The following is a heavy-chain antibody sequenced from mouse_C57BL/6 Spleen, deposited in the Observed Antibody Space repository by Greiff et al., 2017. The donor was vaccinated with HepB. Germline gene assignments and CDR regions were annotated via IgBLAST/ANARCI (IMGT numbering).Heavy chain of an antibody. V-gene: IGHV14-1*01. CDR3: PTLDSSGPGWFAY. CDR2: IDPEDGDT. CDR1: GFNIKDYY. J-gene: IGHJ3*01. D-gene: IGHD3-2*02. Sequence: VQLQQSGAELVRPGASVKLSCTASGFNIKDYYMHWVKQRPEQGLEWIGRIDPEDGDTEYAPKFQGKATMTADTSSNTAYLQRSSLTSEDTAVYYCPTLDSSGPGWFAYWGQGTLVTVSA.